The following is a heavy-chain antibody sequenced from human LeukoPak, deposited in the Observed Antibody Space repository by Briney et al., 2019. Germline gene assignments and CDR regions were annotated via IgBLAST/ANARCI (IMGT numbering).Heavy chain of an antibody. CDR1: GDTFTSYY. Sequence: ASVKVSCKASGDTFTSYYMHWVRQAPGQGLECMGIINPSGTSTSYAQKFQGRVTMTRDMSTSTVYMELSSLRSEGTAVYYCARGRHYYDSSDYYYEGDAFDIWGQGTMVTVSS. CDR3: ARGRHYYDSSDYYYEGDAFDI. CDR2: INPSGTST. V-gene: IGHV1-46*01. D-gene: IGHD3-22*01. J-gene: IGHJ3*02.